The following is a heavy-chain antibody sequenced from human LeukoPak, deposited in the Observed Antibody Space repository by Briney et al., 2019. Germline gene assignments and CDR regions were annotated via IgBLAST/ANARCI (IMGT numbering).Heavy chain of an antibody. CDR3: ARNGGDSYWYFDL. CDR2: ISRSDSNI. J-gene: IGHJ2*01. Sequence: GGSLRLSCAASGFTFSSYEMNWVRQAPGKGLEWVSYISRSDSNIYYADSVKGRFTISRDNAKNSLYLQMNSLKAEDTAVYYCARNGGDSYWYFDLWGRGTLVTVSS. CDR1: GFTFSSYE. D-gene: IGHD4-23*01. V-gene: IGHV3-48*03.